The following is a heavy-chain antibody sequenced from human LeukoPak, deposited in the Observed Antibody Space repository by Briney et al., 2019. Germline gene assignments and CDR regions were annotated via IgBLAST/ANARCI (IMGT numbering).Heavy chain of an antibody. CDR1: GFTFSSYW. CDR3: ARRAMVRGVITNWFDP. CDR2: IKQDGSEK. D-gene: IGHD3-10*01. Sequence: PGGSLRLSCAASGFTFSSYWMSWVRQAPGKGLEWVANIKQDGSEKYYVDSVKGRFTISRDNAKNSLYLQMNSLRAEDTAVYYCARRAMVRGVITNWFDPWGQGTLVTVSS. V-gene: IGHV3-7*01. J-gene: IGHJ5*02.